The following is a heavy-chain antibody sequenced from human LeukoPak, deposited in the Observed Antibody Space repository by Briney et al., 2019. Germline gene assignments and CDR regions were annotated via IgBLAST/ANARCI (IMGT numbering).Heavy chain of an antibody. V-gene: IGHV1-2*02. CDR3: ARDLYGGSYFDY. CDR2: INPNSGGT. CDR1: EYTFTGYY. J-gene: IGHJ4*02. Sequence: ASVKVSCKASEYTFTGYYMHWVRQAPGQGLEWMGWINPNSGGTNYAQKFQGRVTMTRDTSISTAYMELSRLRSDDTAVYYCARDLYGGSYFDYWGQGTLVTVSS. D-gene: IGHD4-23*01.